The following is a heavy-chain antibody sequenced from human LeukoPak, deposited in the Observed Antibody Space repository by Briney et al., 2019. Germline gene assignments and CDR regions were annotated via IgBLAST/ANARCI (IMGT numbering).Heavy chain of an antibody. V-gene: IGHV4-4*07. CDR3: ARDLYGYSSDWYGGYYFDY. D-gene: IGHD6-13*01. J-gene: IGHJ4*02. CDR2: IYTSGST. Sequence: SETLSLTCTVSGGSISSYYWSWIRQPAGKGLEWIGRIYTSGSTNCNPSLKSRVTISVDRSKNQFSLKLDSVTAADTALYYCARDLYGYSSDWYGGYYFDYWGQGTLVTVSS. CDR1: GGSISSYY.